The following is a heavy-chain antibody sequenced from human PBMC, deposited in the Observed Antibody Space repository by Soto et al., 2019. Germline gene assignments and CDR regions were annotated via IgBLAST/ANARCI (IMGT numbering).Heavy chain of an antibody. D-gene: IGHD3-10*02. CDR2: IHHSAGT. CDR3: ARLVYDTRLNYVYLDS. CDR1: GVSISRGDW. J-gene: IGHJ4*02. Sequence: QVLLHESGPGLVKPSGTLSLTCTVSGVSISRGDWWSWVRQAPGKELQWIGEIHHSAGTSSLPSLRSRVSLSVDTSKNQFLLNLKSVTAADTDVYYCARLVYDTRLNYVYLDSWGQGLLVTLSS. V-gene: IGHV4-4*02.